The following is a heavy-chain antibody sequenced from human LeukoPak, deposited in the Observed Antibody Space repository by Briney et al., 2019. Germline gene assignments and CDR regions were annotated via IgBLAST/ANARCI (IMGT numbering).Heavy chain of an antibody. CDR2: IYYSGST. CDR3: ARLQDYDSSGLDY. J-gene: IGHJ4*02. CDR1: GGSLSSYY. Sequence: SETLSLTCTVSGGSLSSYYWSWIRQPPGKGLEWIGYIYYSGSTNYNPSLKSRVTISVDTSKNQFSLKLSSVTAADTAVYYCARLQDYDSSGLDYWGQGTLVTVSS. V-gene: IGHV4-59*08. D-gene: IGHD3-22*01.